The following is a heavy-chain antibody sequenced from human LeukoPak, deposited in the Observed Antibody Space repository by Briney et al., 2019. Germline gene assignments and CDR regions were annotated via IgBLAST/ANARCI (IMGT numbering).Heavy chain of an antibody. CDR3: AKDGGGYYPSYYYYMDV. CDR2: IRYDGSNK. J-gene: IGHJ6*03. D-gene: IGHD3-22*01. V-gene: IGHV3-30*02. Sequence: GRSLRLSCVASGFMFSNYAMHWVRQAPGKGLEWVAFIRYDGSNKYYADSVKGRFTISRDNSKNTLYLQMNSLRAEDTAVYYCAKDGGGYYPSYYYYMDVWGKGTTVTISS. CDR1: GFMFSNYA.